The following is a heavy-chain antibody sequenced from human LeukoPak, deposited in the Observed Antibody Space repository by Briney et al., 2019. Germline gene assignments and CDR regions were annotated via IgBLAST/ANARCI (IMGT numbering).Heavy chain of an antibody. D-gene: IGHD3-9*01. Sequence: ASVKVSCKASGYTFTSYAMNWVRQAPGQGLEWMGWINTNTGNPTYAQGFTGRFVFSLDTSVSTVSTAYLQISSLKAEDTAVYYCARGGSTLHSAGGHDIEFYYYYYMDVWGKGTTVTISS. J-gene: IGHJ6*03. CDR1: GYTFTSYA. V-gene: IGHV7-4-1*02. CDR3: ARGGSTLHSAGGHDIEFYYYYYMDV. CDR2: INTNTGNP.